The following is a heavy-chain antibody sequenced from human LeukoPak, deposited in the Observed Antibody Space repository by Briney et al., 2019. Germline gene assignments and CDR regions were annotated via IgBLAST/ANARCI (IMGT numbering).Heavy chain of an antibody. CDR1: GYSISSGYY. V-gene: IGHV4-38-2*02. J-gene: IGHJ4*02. CDR3: ARDGGSYLNYFDY. CDR2: IYHSGST. Sequence: SETLSLTCTVSGYSISSGYYWGWIRQPPGKGLEWIGSIYHSGSTYYNPSLKSRVTISVDTSKNQFSLKLSSVTAADTAVYYCARDGGSYLNYFDYWGQGTLVTVSS. D-gene: IGHD1-26*01.